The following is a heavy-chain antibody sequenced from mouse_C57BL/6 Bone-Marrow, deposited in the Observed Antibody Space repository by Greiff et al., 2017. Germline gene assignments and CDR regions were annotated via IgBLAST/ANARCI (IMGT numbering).Heavy chain of an antibody. J-gene: IGHJ1*03. Sequence: EVQLVESGGGLVQPKGSLKLSCAASGFTFNTYAMHWVRQAPGKGVEWVARIRSKSSNYATYYADSVKDRFTISRDDSQSMLYLQMNYLTTEDTAMYYCVRALVRRWYCDVWGTGTTVTVSS. V-gene: IGHV10-3*01. CDR3: VRALVRRWYCDV. CDR1: GFTFNTYA. D-gene: IGHD1-1*01. CDR2: IRSKSSNYAT.